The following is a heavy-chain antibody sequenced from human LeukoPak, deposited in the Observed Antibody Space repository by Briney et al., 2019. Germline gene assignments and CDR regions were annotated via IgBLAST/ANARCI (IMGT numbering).Heavy chain of an antibody. CDR3: ARVSGFWSGYPNWFDP. D-gene: IGHD3-3*01. CDR1: GGSISSYY. J-gene: IGHJ5*02. Sequence: SETLSLTCTVSGGSISSYYWSWIRQPPGKGLEWIGYIYYSGSTNYNPSLKSRVTISVDTSKSQFSLKLSSVTAADTAVYYCARVSGFWSGYPNWFDPWGQGTLVTVSS. CDR2: IYYSGST. V-gene: IGHV4-59*01.